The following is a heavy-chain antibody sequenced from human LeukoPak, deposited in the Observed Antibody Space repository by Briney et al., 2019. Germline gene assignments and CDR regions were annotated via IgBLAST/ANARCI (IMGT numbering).Heavy chain of an antibody. CDR2: ISGRANAR. CDR3: APHPGAAADY. V-gene: IGHV3-23*01. D-gene: IGHD2-15*01. CDR1: GFTFSTYP. Sequence: SGGSLRLSCAASGFTFSTYPMSWVRQAPGKGLEWVSVISGRANARYYADSVKGRFTISRGNSRNTLYLQMNTLRAEDTAVYYCAPHPGAAADYWGQGTLVTVSS. J-gene: IGHJ4*02.